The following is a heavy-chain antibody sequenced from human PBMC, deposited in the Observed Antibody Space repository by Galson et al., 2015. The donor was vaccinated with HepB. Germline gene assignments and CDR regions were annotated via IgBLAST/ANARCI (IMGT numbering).Heavy chain of an antibody. J-gene: IGHJ4*02. CDR1: GYTFTGYY. D-gene: IGHD3-16*02. CDR2: INPSGGST. CDR3: VRGDFYDYVWGSYRYTSEYYFDY. V-gene: IGHV1-46*01. Sequence: SVKVSCKASGYTFTGYYMHWVRQAPGQGLEWMGIINPSGGSTSYAQKFQGRVTTTRDTSTSTVYMELSSLRSEDTAVYYCVRGDFYDYVWGSYRYTSEYYFDYWGQGTLVTVSS.